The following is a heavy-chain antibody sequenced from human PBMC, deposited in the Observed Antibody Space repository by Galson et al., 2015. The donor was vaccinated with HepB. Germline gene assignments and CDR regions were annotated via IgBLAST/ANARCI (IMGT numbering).Heavy chain of an antibody. Sequence: SVKVSCKASGGTFSSYAISWVRQAPGQGLEWMGGIIPIFGTANYAQKFQGRVTITADESTSTAYMELSSLRSEDTAVYYCARGLYDSSGYYSARYYYYGMDVWGQGTTVTVSS. CDR1: GGTFSSYA. V-gene: IGHV1-69*13. D-gene: IGHD3-22*01. J-gene: IGHJ6*02. CDR3: ARGLYDSSGYYSARYYYYGMDV. CDR2: IIPIFGTA.